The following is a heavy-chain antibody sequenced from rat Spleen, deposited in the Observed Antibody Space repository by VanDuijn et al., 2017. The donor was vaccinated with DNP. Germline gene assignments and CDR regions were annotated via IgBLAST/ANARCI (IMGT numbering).Heavy chain of an antibody. Sequence: EVKLVESGGGLVQPGRSLKLSCAASGFIFSNYWMTWIRQAPGKGLEWVASISSTGDNTYYSDSVKGRFSLSRDNAKSTLYLQMNSLRSEDTATYYCTRDPTAAPAYWGQGTLVTVSS. D-gene: IGHD1-1*01. J-gene: IGHJ3*01. CDR3: TRDPTAAPAY. CDR2: ISSTGDNT. CDR1: GFIFSNYW. V-gene: IGHV5-31*01.